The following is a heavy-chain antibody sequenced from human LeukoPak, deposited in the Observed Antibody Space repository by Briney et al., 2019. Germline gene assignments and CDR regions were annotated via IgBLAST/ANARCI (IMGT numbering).Heavy chain of an antibody. CDR2: ISSSGSTI. Sequence: GGSLRLSCAASGFTFSSYEMNWVRQAPGKGLEWVSYISSSGSTIYYADSVKGRFTISRDNSKNTLYLQMNSLRAEDTAVYYCASDYYDSSGYQPDDAFDIWGQGTMVTVSS. J-gene: IGHJ3*02. CDR3: ASDYYDSSGYQPDDAFDI. V-gene: IGHV3-48*03. CDR1: GFTFSSYE. D-gene: IGHD3-22*01.